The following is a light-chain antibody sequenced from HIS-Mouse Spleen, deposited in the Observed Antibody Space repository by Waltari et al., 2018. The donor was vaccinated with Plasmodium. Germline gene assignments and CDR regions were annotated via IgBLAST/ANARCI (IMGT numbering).Light chain of an antibody. CDR2: AAS. J-gene: IGKJ3*01. CDR3: QQYNNWSFT. Sequence: DIQMTQSPSSLSASVGDRVTITCRASQSISSYLNWYQQKPGKAPNLLIYAASSLQSGVPSRFSGSGSGTDFTLTISSLQSEDYAVYYCQQYNNWSFTLGPGTKVDIK. CDR1: QSISSY. V-gene: IGKV1-39*01.